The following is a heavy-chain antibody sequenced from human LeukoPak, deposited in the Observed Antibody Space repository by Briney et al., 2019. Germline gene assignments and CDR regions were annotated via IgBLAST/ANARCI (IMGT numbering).Heavy chain of an antibody. V-gene: IGHV3-66*01. D-gene: IGHD4-17*01. J-gene: IGHJ4*02. CDR3: ARGLRSDY. Sequence: GGSLRLSCAASGFTFSSYAMSWVRQAPGKGLDWVSVIYSGGSTYYADAVKGRFTISRDNSKNTLYLQMNSLRVEDSAVYYCARGLRSDYWGQGTLVTVSS. CDR1: GFTFSSYA. CDR2: IYSGGST.